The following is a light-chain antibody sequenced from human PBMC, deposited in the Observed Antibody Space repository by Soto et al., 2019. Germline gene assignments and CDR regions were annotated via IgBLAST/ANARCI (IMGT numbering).Light chain of an antibody. CDR3: QQYGRSPPWT. CDR2: GAS. Sequence: EIVLTQSPGSLSMSLGDRATLSCRASQIISSSYLAWYQQKPGQAPRLLFYGASNRATGIPDRFSGSGSGTELTLTISRLEPEDFAVYYCQQYGRSPPWTFGQGTKLEI. CDR1: QIISSSY. V-gene: IGKV3-20*01. J-gene: IGKJ1*01.